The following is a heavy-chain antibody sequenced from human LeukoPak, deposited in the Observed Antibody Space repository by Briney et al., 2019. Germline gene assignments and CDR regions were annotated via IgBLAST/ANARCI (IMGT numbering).Heavy chain of an antibody. CDR3: ARRAGPVHFDY. CDR2: IYTSGST. V-gene: IGHV4-61*02. D-gene: IGHD6-6*01. Sequence: PSQTLSLTCTVSGGSISSGSYYWSWIRQPAGKGLEWIGRIYTSGSTNYNPSLKSRVTISVDTSKNQFSLKLSSEAAADTAVYDCARRAGPVHFDYWGQGTLVTVSS. J-gene: IGHJ4*02. CDR1: GGSISSGSYY.